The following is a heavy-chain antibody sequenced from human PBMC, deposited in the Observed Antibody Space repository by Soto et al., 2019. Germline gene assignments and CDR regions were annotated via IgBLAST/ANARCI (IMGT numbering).Heavy chain of an antibody. Sequence: EVQLVESGGGLVQPGGSLRLSCAASGFTFSDHYMDWVRQAPGKGLEWVARSRNRVNSHTTEYAASVKGRFTISRDESDGCRYLDMNSLKIEDTAVYYCTRGLLGGAPSYTFHGMDVWGQGTTVSVSS. CDR2: SRNRVNSHTT. CDR3: TRGLLGGAPSYTFHGMDV. D-gene: IGHD1-26*01. J-gene: IGHJ6*01. CDR1: GFTFSDHY. V-gene: IGHV3-72*01.